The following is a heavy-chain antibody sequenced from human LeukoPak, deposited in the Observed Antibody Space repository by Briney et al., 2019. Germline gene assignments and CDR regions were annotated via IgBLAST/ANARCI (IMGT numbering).Heavy chain of an antibody. Sequence: AGGSLRLSCAASGFTFSSYTMNWVRQPPGKGLEWVSNIGTSSTTIYYADSVKGRFTISRDNAKNSLYLQMNSLRADDTAVYYCAKDSLAGGTTYDFWSGYSYYFDYWGQGTLVTVSS. CDR3: AKDSLAGGTTYDFWSGYSYYFDY. CDR1: GFTFSSYT. CDR2: IGTSSTTI. V-gene: IGHV3-48*01. D-gene: IGHD3-3*01. J-gene: IGHJ4*02.